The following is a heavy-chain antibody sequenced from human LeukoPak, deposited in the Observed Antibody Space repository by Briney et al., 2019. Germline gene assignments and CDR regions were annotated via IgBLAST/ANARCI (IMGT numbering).Heavy chain of an antibody. Sequence: SETLSLTCTVSGGSISSSSYYWGWIRQPPGKGLEWIGRIYYSGSTYYNPSLKSRVTISVDTSKNQFSLKLSSVTAADTAVYYCARLGPVGCSSTSCYPGAFDYWGQGTLVTVSS. D-gene: IGHD2-2*01. V-gene: IGHV4-39*01. CDR3: ARLGPVGCSSTSCYPGAFDY. CDR1: GGSISSSSYY. CDR2: IYYSGST. J-gene: IGHJ4*02.